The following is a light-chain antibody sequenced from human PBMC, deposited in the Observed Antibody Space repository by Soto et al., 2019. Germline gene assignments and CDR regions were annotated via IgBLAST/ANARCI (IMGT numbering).Light chain of an antibody. CDR2: DVS. V-gene: IGLV2-14*01. J-gene: IGLJ1*01. CDR1: SSDVGGYNY. CDR3: SSYTRSRTRV. Sequence: QSVLTQPASVSGSPGQSITISCTGTSSDVGGYNYVSWYQQHPGKAPKLMIYDVSNRPSGVANRFSGSKSGNTASLTISGLQAEDEAEDYCSSYTRSRTRVLGTGTKLTVL.